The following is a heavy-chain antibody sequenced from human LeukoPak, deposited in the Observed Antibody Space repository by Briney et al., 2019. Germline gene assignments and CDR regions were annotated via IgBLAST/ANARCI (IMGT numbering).Heavy chain of an antibody. CDR3: ASLWFGESGDAFDI. D-gene: IGHD3-10*01. CDR1: GGSISSGDYY. V-gene: IGHV4-30-4*01. J-gene: IGHJ3*02. Sequence: PSQTLSLTCTVSGGSISSGDYYWSWIRQPPGKGLEWIGYIYYSGSTYYNPSLKSRVTISVDTSKNQFSLKLSSVTAADTAVYYCASLWFGESGDAFDIWGQGTMVTVSS. CDR2: IYYSGST.